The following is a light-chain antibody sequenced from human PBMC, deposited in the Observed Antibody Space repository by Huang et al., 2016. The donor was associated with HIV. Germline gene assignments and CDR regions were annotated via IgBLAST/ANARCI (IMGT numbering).Light chain of an antibody. CDR3: QQRGSWPPT. CDR2: DAS. Sequence: EIVLTQSPASLSLSPGERVTLSCRASQSVGTYLAWYQQKPGQAPRLLIYDASNRAAGIPARLSGSGSGTDVTLTISSLEPEDFAVYYCQQRGSWPPTFGPGTKVEIK. V-gene: IGKV3-11*01. CDR1: QSVGTY. J-gene: IGKJ3*01.